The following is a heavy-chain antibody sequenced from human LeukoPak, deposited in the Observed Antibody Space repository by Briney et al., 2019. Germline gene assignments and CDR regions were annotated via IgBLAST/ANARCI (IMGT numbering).Heavy chain of an antibody. V-gene: IGHV1-18*04. CDR3: ARGRRGNSGALDI. CDR2: ISAYNGNT. J-gene: IGHJ3*02. D-gene: IGHD4-23*01. CDR1: GYSFTSYY. Sequence: ASVKVSCKASGYSFTSYYMHWVRQAPGQGLEWMGWISAYNGNTNYAQKLQGRVTMTTDTSTSTAYMELRSLRSDDTAVYYCARGRRGNSGALDIWGQGTMVTVSS.